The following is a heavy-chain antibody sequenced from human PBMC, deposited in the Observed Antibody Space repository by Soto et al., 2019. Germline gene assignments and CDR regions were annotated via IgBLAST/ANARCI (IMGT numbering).Heavy chain of an antibody. CDR3: AKALEQLVYYYGMDV. D-gene: IGHD6-6*01. J-gene: IGHJ6*02. V-gene: IGHV3-43*01. CDR1: GFPFDDYT. Sequence: PGGSLRLSCAAAGFPFDDYTMHWVRQAPGKGLEWVSLISWDGGSTYYADSVKGRFTISRDNSKNSLYLQMNSLRTEDTALYYCAKALEQLVYYYGMDVWGQGTTVTVSS. CDR2: ISWDGGST.